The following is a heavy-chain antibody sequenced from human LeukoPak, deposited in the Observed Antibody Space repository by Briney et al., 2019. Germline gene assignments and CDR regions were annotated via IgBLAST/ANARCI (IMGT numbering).Heavy chain of an antibody. J-gene: IGHJ4*02. D-gene: IGHD2-2*01. V-gene: IGHV3-48*04. Sequence: GGSLRLSCAASGFTFSSYGMNWVRQAPGKGLEWVSYISSSSSTIYYADSVKGRFTISRDNAKNSLYLQMNSLRAEDTAVYYCARGDRDLYCSSTSCYPVLGGQGTLVTVSS. CDR3: ARGDRDLYCSSTSCYPVL. CDR1: GFTFSSYG. CDR2: ISSSSSTI.